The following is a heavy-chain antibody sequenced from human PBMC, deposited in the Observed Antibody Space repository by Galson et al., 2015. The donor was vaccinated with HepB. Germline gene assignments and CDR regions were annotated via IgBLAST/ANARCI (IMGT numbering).Heavy chain of an antibody. CDR2: ITSSSGPI. V-gene: IGHV3-48*01. D-gene: IGHD3-16*01. CDR1: GFTFSSYA. Sequence: SLRLSCAASGFTFSSYAFNWVRQAPGKGLEWLSFITSSSGPIYYADSVKGRFTISRDNAKNSLYLQMNSLRAEDTAVYYCARDKFGGSFDIWGQGTMVTVSS. CDR3: ARDKFGGSFDI. J-gene: IGHJ3*02.